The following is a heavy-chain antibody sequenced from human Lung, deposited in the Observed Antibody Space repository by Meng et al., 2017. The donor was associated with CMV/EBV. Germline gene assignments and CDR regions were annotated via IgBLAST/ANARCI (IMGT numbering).Heavy chain of an antibody. Sequence: SETXSLTCTVAGGSISSYYWSWIRQPPGKGLEWIGYIYYSGRTNYNTSLKSRVTISVDTSKNQFSLKLSSVTAADTAVYYCARVAKSTITGTTPYYYYGMDVWXQGTTVTVSS. V-gene: IGHV4-59*01. D-gene: IGHD1-7*01. CDR3: ARVAKSTITGTTPYYYYGMDV. J-gene: IGHJ6*02. CDR2: IYYSGRT. CDR1: GGSISSYY.